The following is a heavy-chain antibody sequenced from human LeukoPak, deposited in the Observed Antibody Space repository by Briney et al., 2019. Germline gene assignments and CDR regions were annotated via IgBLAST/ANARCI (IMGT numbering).Heavy chain of an antibody. D-gene: IGHD4-23*01. CDR3: ARDDYGGTGFDY. Sequence: GASVKVSCKASGYTFTGYYMYWVRQAPGQGLEWMGWINPNSGGTNYAQNFQGRVTMTRDTSISTAYMELSRLRSDDTAVYYCARDDYGGTGFDYWGQGTLVTVSS. J-gene: IGHJ4*02. CDR2: INPNSGGT. CDR1: GYTFTGYY. V-gene: IGHV1-2*02.